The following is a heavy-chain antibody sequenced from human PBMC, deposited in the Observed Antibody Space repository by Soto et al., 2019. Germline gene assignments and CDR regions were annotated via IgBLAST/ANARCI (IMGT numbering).Heavy chain of an antibody. Sequence: SETLSLTCTVSGGSISSYYWSWIRQPPGKGLEWIGYIYYSGSTNCNPSLKSRVTISVDTSKNQFSLKLSSVTAADTAVYYCAREYSGYDAWFDPWGQGTLVTVSS. D-gene: IGHD5-12*01. V-gene: IGHV4-59*01. CDR2: IYYSGST. J-gene: IGHJ5*02. CDR1: GGSISSYY. CDR3: AREYSGYDAWFDP.